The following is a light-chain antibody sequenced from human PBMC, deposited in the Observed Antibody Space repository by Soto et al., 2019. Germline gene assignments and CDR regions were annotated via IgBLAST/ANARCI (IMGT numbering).Light chain of an antibody. Sequence: HMTQSPSSLSASVGDRVTIACRASQRVDNFINWYQKKPGKAPVLLIYAASNLQGGVPSRFSGSGSGTDFTLTISSLQPEDFATYYCQQTYSTLFTFGQGTRL. J-gene: IGKJ5*01. CDR2: AAS. CDR1: QRVDNF. CDR3: QQTYSTLFT. V-gene: IGKV1-39*01.